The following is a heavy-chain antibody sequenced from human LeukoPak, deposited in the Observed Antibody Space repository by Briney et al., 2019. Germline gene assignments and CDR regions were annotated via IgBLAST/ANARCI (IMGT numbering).Heavy chain of an antibody. CDR3: AKVSTAVSLAIDY. J-gene: IGHJ4*02. V-gene: IGHV3-21*06. D-gene: IGHD6-13*01. CDR1: GFTFSNYN. CDR2: ISSSSRYM. Sequence: GGSLRLSCAASGFTFSNYNMNWVRQAPGKGLEWVSVISSSSRYMYYADSVKGRFTISRDNAKNSLYLQMNSLRAEDTAVYYCAKVSTAVSLAIDYWGQGTLVTVST.